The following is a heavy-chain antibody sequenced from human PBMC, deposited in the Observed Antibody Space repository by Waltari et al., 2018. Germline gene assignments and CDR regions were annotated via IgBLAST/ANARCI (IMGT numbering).Heavy chain of an antibody. CDR3: ARGTITMVRGVMYGMDV. CDR1: GGSISSYY. J-gene: IGHJ6*02. D-gene: IGHD3-10*01. V-gene: IGHV4-59*01. CDR2: IYYSGST. Sequence: QVQLQASGPGLVKPSETLSLTCPVSGGSISSYYWSWIRQPPGKGLEWIGYIYYSGSTNYNPSLKSRVTISVDTSKNQFSLKLSSVTAADTAVYYCARGTITMVRGVMYGMDVWGQGTTVTVSS.